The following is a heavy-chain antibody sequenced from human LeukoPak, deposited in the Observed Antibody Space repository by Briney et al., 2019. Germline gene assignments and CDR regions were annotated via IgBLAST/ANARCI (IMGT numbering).Heavy chain of an antibody. Sequence: SQTLSLTCTVSGGSISSSNYYWSWIRQSAGQGLEWIVRIYTSGSTNYNPSLKSRVTISVDTSKNQFSLNLSSVTAADTAVYYCAREGRGYCSGGTCYSVDWFDPWGQGTLVTVSS. J-gene: IGHJ5*02. V-gene: IGHV4-61*02. D-gene: IGHD2-15*01. CDR2: IYTSGST. CDR1: GGSISSSNYY. CDR3: AREGRGYCSGGTCYSVDWFDP.